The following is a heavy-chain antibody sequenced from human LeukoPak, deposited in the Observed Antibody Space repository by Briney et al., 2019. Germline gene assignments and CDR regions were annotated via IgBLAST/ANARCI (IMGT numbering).Heavy chain of an antibody. J-gene: IGHJ4*02. D-gene: IGHD2-15*01. Sequence: ASVKVSCKASGYTFTSYGISWVRQAPGQGLEWMGWISSYNGNTNYAQKFQDRVSLTTDTSTSTAYMELRSLTSDDTAVYYCARRRLGSGGWFPFDYWGQGTLVTVSP. CDR2: ISSYNGNT. CDR1: GYTFTSYG. CDR3: ARRRLGSGGWFPFDY. V-gene: IGHV1-18*01.